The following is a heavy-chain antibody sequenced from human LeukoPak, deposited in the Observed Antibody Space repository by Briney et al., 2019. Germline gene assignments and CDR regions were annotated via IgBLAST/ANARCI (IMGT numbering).Heavy chain of an antibody. CDR2: IIPIFGTA. CDR1: GGTFSSYA. Sequence: GASVKVSCKVSGGTFSSYAISWVRQAPGQGLEWMGGIIPIFGTANYAQKFQGRVTITTDGSTSTAYMELSSLRSEDTAVYYCAREPFQGNYGFDYWGQGTLVTVSS. CDR3: AREPFQGNYGFDY. J-gene: IGHJ4*02. D-gene: IGHD4-17*01. V-gene: IGHV1-69*05.